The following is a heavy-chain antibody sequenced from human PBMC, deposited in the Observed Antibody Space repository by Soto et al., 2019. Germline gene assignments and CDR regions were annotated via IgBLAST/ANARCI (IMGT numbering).Heavy chain of an antibody. CDR1: GGSISSSSYY. CDR3: ARHMSLGRQQLAYYFDY. Sequence: SETLSLTCTVSGGSISSSSYYWGWIRQPPGKGLEWIGSIYYSGSTYYNPSLKSRVTISVDTSKNQFSLKLSSVTAADTAVYYCARHMSLGRQQLAYYFDYSGQGTLVTVSS. V-gene: IGHV4-39*01. J-gene: IGHJ4*02. D-gene: IGHD6-13*01. CDR2: IYYSGST.